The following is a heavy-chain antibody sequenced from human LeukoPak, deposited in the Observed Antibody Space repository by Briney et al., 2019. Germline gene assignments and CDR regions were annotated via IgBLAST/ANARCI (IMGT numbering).Heavy chain of an antibody. Sequence: AGGSLRLSCAASGFTFSSYGMHWVRQAPGKGLEWVAFIRYDGSNKYYADSVKGRFTISRDNSKNTLYLQMNSLGAEDTAVYYCAKDALGYCSSTSCYTGFDYWGQGTLVTVSS. D-gene: IGHD2-2*02. CDR1: GFTFSSYG. CDR2: IRYDGSNK. CDR3: AKDALGYCSSTSCYTGFDY. J-gene: IGHJ4*02. V-gene: IGHV3-30*02.